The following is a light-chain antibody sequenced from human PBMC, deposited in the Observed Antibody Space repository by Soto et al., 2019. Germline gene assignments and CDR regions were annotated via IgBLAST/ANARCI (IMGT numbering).Light chain of an antibody. J-gene: IGKJ3*01. V-gene: IGKV3-20*01. CDR3: HHYDNSPPFP. CDR2: GAS. CDR1: QSVDSRY. Sequence: EIVLTQSPGTLSLSPGERATLSCRANQSVDSRYLAWYQQPPGRAPRLLIYGASSRATGTPDRFSGSGSGTDFTLTISRLEPEDSAVYYCHHYDNSPPFPFGPGTKVEIK.